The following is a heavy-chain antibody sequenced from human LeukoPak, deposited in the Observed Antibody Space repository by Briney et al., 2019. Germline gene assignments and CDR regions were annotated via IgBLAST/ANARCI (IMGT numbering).Heavy chain of an antibody. CDR2: IIGSGIST. Sequence: AGGSLRLSCAASGFTFSSYAMSWVRQAPGKGLEWVSAIIGSGISTYYADSVKGRFTISRDNSKNTLYLQMSSLRAEDTALYYCAKEETGSYYFDNWGQGTLVTVSS. V-gene: IGHV3-23*01. J-gene: IGHJ4*02. D-gene: IGHD1-26*01. CDR3: AKEETGSYYFDN. CDR1: GFTFSSYA.